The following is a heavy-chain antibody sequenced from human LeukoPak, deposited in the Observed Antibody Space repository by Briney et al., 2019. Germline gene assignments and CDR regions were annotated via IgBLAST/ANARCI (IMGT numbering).Heavy chain of an antibody. V-gene: IGHV3-30*04. Sequence: GGSLRLSCAASGFTFSSYPMQWVRQAPGKGLEWVAVISYDGSNKYYTDSVKGRFTISRDNSKNTLYLEMNSLRAEDTAVYYCARDRISGGGWSPGVDLWGQGTLVAAST. CDR3: ARDRISGGGWSPGVDL. J-gene: IGHJ4*02. CDR1: GFTFSSYP. CDR2: ISYDGSNK. D-gene: IGHD6-19*01.